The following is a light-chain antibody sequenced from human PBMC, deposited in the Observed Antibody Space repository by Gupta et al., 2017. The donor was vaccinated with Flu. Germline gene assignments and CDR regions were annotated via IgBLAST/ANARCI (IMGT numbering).Light chain of an antibody. CDR2: DET. Sequence: APVVVVYDETKRPSGIPERFSGSNSGSTATLTITRVEAGDEADYYCQVWDSFGDQSWVFGGGTKLTVL. CDR3: QVWDSFGDQSWV. V-gene: IGLV3-21*02. J-gene: IGLJ3*02.